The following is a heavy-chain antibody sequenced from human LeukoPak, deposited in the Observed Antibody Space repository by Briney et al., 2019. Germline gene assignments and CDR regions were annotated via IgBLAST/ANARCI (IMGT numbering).Heavy chain of an antibody. CDR2: ISYISVFP. D-gene: IGHD6-13*01. J-gene: IGHJ4*02. Sequence: GGALRLSCAASGFTFSDYNMSWIRQAPGQGGEWVAYISYISVFPNYADSVKGRFAISRDNATTSLYLQMDSLRAEDTAIYYCAKLFKAYSSSWIDYGGQGNLVTVS. CDR3: AKLFKAYSSSWIDY. V-gene: IGHV3-11*03. CDR1: GFTFSDYN.